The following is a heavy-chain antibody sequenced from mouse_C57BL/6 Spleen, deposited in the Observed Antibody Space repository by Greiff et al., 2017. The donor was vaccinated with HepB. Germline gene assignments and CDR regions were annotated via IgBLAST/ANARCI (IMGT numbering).Heavy chain of an antibody. D-gene: IGHD2-2*01. J-gene: IGHJ4*01. CDR2: IDPENGDT. V-gene: IGHV14-4*01. CDR3: TRGVTGAMDD. Sequence: VQLKESGAELVRPGASVKLSSTASGFNIKDDYMHWVKQRPEQGLEWIGWIDPENGDTEYASKFQGKATITADTSSNTAYLQLSSLTSEDTAVYYCTRGVTGAMDDWGQGTSVTVSS. CDR1: GFNIKDDY.